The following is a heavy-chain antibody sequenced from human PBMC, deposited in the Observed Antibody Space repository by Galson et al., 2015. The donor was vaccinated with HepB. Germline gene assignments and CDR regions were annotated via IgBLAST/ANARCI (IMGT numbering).Heavy chain of an antibody. V-gene: IGHV1-18*01. Sequence: SVKVSCKVHGGSFSSHSFSWVRQAPGQGLEWVGCVTPYNGNIKYAQKFQGRVTTTTDISSNTAYLELRSLRSDDTAVYYCARGGPPYGLDVWGQGTTVAVSS. J-gene: IGHJ6*02. CDR3: ARGGPPYGLDV. CDR2: VTPYNGNI. CDR1: GGSFSSHS.